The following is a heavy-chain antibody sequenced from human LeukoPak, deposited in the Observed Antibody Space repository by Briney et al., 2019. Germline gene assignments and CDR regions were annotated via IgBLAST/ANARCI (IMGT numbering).Heavy chain of an antibody. CDR3: ARHASVDGNWPRPLDY. CDR2: IYYSGST. Sequence: PSETLSLTCTVSGGSISSSNYYWGWIRQLPGKGLEWIGNIYYSGSTYYKPSLKTRVTISVDTSKNQFSLKLTSVTAADTAVYYCARHASVDGNWPRPLDYWGQGSLVTVSS. D-gene: IGHD6-19*01. CDR1: GGSISSSNYY. V-gene: IGHV4-39*01. J-gene: IGHJ4*02.